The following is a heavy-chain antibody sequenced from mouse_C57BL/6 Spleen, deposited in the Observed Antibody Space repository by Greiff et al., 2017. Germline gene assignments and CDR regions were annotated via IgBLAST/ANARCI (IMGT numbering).Heavy chain of an antibody. V-gene: IGHV5-17*01. CDR3: ARIHYGSSPDV. CDR2: ISSGSSTI. D-gene: IGHD1-1*01. Sequence: EVKLQESGGGLVKPGGSLKLSCAASGFTFSDYGMHWVRQAPEKGLEWVAYISSGSSTIYYADTVKGRFTISRDNAKNTLFLQMTSLRSEDTAMYYCARIHYGSSPDVWGTGTTVTVSS. J-gene: IGHJ1*03. CDR1: GFTFSDYG.